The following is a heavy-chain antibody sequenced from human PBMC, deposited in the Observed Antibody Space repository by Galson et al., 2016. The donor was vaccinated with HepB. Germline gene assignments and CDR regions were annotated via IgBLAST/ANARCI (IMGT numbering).Heavy chain of an antibody. CDR3: AETRPTSRSTAFDI. V-gene: IGHV1-69*13. D-gene: IGHD6-13*01. J-gene: IGHJ3*02. CDR1: GGTFSTYG. CDR2: IIPMFGTV. Sequence: SVKVSCKDSGGTFSTYGISWLRQAPGQGLEWMGGIIPMFGTVDYAQKFQGRVTITADESTSTAYMELSSLRSEDTAVYYCAETRPTSRSTAFDIWGQGTMVTVSS.